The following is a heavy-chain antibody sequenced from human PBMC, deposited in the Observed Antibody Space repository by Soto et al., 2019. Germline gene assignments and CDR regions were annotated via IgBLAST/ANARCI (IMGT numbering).Heavy chain of an antibody. J-gene: IGHJ3*02. Sequence: EVQRVESGGGLVQPGGSLRLSCAASGFTFITYGRNWVRQAPGKGLEWVSYIGRSSSPIYYADSVKGRFTISRDNAQNSLSLQMNDLRDEDTAVYYCARDDYDSHYAFDIWGPGTMVTVSS. CDR3: ARDDYDSHYAFDI. CDR1: GFTFITYG. D-gene: IGHD3-10*01. CDR2: IGRSSSPI. V-gene: IGHV3-48*02.